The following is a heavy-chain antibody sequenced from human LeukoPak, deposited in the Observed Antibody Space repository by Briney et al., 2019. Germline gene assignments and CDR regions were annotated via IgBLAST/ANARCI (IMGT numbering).Heavy chain of an antibody. V-gene: IGHV3-43*02. J-gene: IGHJ4*02. CDR2: ISGGGGST. CDR3: AKDTVLYYDFWSGYYDY. Sequence: GGSLRLSCAASGFTFDDYAMHWVRQAPGKGLEWVSLISGGGGSTYYADSVKGRFTISRDNSKNSLYLQMNSLRTEDTALYYCAKDTVLYYDFWSGYYDYWGQGTLVTVSS. CDR1: GFTFDDYA. D-gene: IGHD3-3*01.